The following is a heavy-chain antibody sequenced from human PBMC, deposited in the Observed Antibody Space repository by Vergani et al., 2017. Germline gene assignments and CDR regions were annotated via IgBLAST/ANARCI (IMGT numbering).Heavy chain of an antibody. D-gene: IGHD6-13*01. V-gene: IGHV4-39*01. J-gene: IGHJ4*02. CDR3: ARRCIAAAGFNYFDY. Sequence: QVQLQESGPGLVKPSETLSLTCTVSGGSISSYYWGWIRQPPGKGLEWIGSIYYSGSTYYNPSLKSRVTISVDTSKNQFSLKLSSVTAADTAVYYCARRCIAAAGFNYFDYWGQGTLVTVSS. CDR2: IYYSGST. CDR1: GGSISSYY.